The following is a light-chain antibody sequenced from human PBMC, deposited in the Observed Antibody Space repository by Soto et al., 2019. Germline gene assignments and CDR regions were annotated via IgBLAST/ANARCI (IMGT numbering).Light chain of an antibody. V-gene: IGKV1-12*01. CDR2: DAS. Sequence: DIQMTQSSSSVSASIGDRVTITCRASQDIYRLLAWYQQKPGKAPKLLIHDASNLQSGVPSRFSGSGSGTDFTLTISSLQPEDSATYYCLQAGAFPLTLGQGTNVEIK. CDR1: QDIYRL. CDR3: LQAGAFPLT. J-gene: IGKJ1*01.